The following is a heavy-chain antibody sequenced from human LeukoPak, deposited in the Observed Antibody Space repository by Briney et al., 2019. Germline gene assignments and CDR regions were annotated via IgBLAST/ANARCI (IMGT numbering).Heavy chain of an antibody. J-gene: IGHJ3*02. CDR1: GYTFTGYY. D-gene: IGHD3-10*01. Sequence: ASVKVSCKASGYTFTGYYMHRVRQAPGQGLEWMGRINPNSGGTNYAQKFQGRVTMTRDTSISTAYMELSRLRSDDTAVYYCARDLPSGSGFDIWGQGTMATVSS. CDR3: ARDLPSGSGFDI. CDR2: INPNSGGT. V-gene: IGHV1-2*06.